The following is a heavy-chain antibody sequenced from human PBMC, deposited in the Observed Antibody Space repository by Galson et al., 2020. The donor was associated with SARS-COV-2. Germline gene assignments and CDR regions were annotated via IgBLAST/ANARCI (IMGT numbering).Heavy chain of an antibody. J-gene: IGHJ4*02. CDR2: INHSGGT. CDR3: ARLRDSDNRGYLRFDY. CDR1: GGSFSGYY. Sequence: SQTLSLTCVVYGGSFSGYYWSWIRQTPGKGLEWIGEINHSGGTNYNPSLKSRVTMSVDTSRNQFSLRLSSVTAADTAVYYCARLRDSDNRGYLRFDYWGRGTLVTVSS. D-gene: IGHD3-22*01. V-gene: IGHV4-34*01.